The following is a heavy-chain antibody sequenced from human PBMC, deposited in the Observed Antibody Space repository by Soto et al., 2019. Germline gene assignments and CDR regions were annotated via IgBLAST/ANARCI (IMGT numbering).Heavy chain of an antibody. Sequence: ASVQVSCKSSGYTFYRYGITWVRQAPGKGLEWMGWINPSNDNTNYAQKFRGRVTMTTDASTSTAHMELRSLKSDDTAIYYCARDTQHDTKVFYLEWFDPWGQGTLVTVSA. J-gene: IGHJ5*02. V-gene: IGHV1-18*01. CDR1: GYTFYRYG. D-gene: IGHD3-10*01. CDR2: INPSNDNT. CDR3: ARDTQHDTKVFYLEWFDP.